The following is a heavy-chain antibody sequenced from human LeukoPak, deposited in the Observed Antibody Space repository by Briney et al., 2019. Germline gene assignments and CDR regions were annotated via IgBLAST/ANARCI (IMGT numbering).Heavy chain of an antibody. CDR3: ARSITIFGVVNYFDY. CDR2: ISSSGSTI. D-gene: IGHD3-3*01. CDR1: GFTFSDYY. Sequence: GGSLRLSCAASGFTFSDYYMSWIRQAPGKGLEWVSYISSSGSTIYYADSVKGRFTISRDNAKNSLYLQMNSLRAEDTAVYYCARSITIFGVVNYFDYWGQGTLVTVSS. J-gene: IGHJ4*02. V-gene: IGHV3-11*04.